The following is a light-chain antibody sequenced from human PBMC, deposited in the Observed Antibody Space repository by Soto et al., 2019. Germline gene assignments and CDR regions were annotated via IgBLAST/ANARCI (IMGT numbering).Light chain of an antibody. CDR2: DTS. Sequence: EIVLTQSPDTLSLSPGETATLSCRASQTVIHNYLAWHQQKPGQAPNLLIYDTSTRATGIPDRFSGSGSGTDFTLTISRLEPEDFAVYYCQQHGTSPITFGQGTRLEI. CDR1: QTVIHNY. CDR3: QQHGTSPIT. J-gene: IGKJ5*01. V-gene: IGKV3-20*01.